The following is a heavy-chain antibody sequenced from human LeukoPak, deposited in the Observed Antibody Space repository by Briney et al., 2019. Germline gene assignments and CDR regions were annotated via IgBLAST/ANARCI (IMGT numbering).Heavy chain of an antibody. D-gene: IGHD3-9*01. CDR3: ARAQVPYDILTGGDY. J-gene: IGHJ4*02. CDR2: ISAYNGNT. CDR1: GYTFTSYG. Sequence: ASVKVSCKASGYTFTSYGISWVRQAPGQGLEWMGWISAYNGNTNYAQKLQGRVTMTTDTSTSTAYMELRSLRSDDTAVYYCARAQVPYDILTGGDYWGQGILVTVSS. V-gene: IGHV1-18*01.